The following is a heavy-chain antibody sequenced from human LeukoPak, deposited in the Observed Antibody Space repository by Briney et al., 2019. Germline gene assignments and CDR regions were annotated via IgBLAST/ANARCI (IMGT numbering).Heavy chain of an antibody. CDR3: ARRYCSSTSCTLDY. Sequence: GGSLRLSCAASGFTFSDYYMNWIRQAPGKGLEWVSYISSSGSTIYYADSVKGRFTISRDNAKNSLYLQMNSLRAEDTAVYYCARRYCSSTSCTLDYWGQGTLVTVSS. J-gene: IGHJ4*02. D-gene: IGHD2-2*01. CDR2: ISSSGSTI. CDR1: GFTFSDYY. V-gene: IGHV3-11*04.